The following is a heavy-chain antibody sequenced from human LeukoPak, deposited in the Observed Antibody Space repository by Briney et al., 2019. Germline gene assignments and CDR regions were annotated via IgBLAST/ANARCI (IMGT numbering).Heavy chain of an antibody. CDR2: VYYSGST. V-gene: IGHV4-59*08. CDR3: ARHLGSSSWYLFDY. Sequence: ETLSLTCTVSGGSIGFYYWSWIRQAPGKTLEWFGYVYYSGSTTYNPSLKSRLTMSVDTSKNQFSLRLSSVTAADTAVYYCARHLGSSSWYLFDYWGQGKLVTVSS. D-gene: IGHD6-13*01. J-gene: IGHJ4*02. CDR1: GGSIGFYY.